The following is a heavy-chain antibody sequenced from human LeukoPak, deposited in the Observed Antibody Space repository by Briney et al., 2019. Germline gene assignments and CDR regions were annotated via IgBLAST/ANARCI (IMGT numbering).Heavy chain of an antibody. V-gene: IGHV1-2*02. CDR2: INPNSGGT. Sequence: ASVKVSCKASGYTFTDYFLHWVRQAPGQGLEWMGWINPNSGGTNYAQKFQGRVTMTRDRSITTAYMELSSLRSDDTAVYYCARDGGLEIWGQGTMVTVSS. CDR1: GYTFTDYF. D-gene: IGHD2-15*01. J-gene: IGHJ3*02. CDR3: ARDGGLEI.